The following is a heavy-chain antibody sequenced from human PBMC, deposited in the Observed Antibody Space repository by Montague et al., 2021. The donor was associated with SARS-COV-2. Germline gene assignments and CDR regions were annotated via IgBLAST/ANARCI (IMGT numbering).Heavy chain of an antibody. CDR3: VRDTGSAQAGFDA. J-gene: IGHJ4*02. CDR1: GDSVCSNTAA. V-gene: IGHV6-1*01. CDR2: TNYRSKWPS. Sequence: CAISGDSVCSNTAAWNWIRQSPSGGLEWLGRTNYRSKWPSDYAPSVEGRIRIYADTSKNQFFLHLISVTPEDTGVYYCVRDTGSAQAGFDAWGQGTLVTVSS. D-gene: IGHD4-17*01.